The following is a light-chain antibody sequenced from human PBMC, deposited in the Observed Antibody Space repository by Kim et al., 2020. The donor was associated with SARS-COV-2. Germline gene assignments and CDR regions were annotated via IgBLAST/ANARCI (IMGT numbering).Light chain of an antibody. CDR3: QKYNSAPALT. Sequence: SVRDRGTITCQASQGISSDLAWYQQKPGKIPRLLIYAASTLQSGVPSRFSGSGSGTDFTLTISSLQPEDFATYYCQKYNSAPALTFGGGTKVDIK. CDR1: QGISSD. V-gene: IGKV1-27*01. J-gene: IGKJ4*01. CDR2: AAS.